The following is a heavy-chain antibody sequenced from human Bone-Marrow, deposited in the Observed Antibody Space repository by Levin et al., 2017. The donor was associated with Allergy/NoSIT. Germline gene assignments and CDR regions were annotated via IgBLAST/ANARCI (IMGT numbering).Heavy chain of an antibody. V-gene: IGHV1-18*01. Sequence: ASVKVSCKASGYTFTSYGISWVRQAPGQGLEWMGWISAYNGNTNYAQKLQGRVTMTTDTSTSTAYMELRSLRSDDTAVYYGARDIYSSSDSLNSLNWFDPWGQGTLVTVSS. CDR2: ISAYNGNT. CDR1: GYTFTSYG. J-gene: IGHJ5*02. D-gene: IGHD6-6*01. CDR3: ARDIYSSSDSLNSLNWFDP.